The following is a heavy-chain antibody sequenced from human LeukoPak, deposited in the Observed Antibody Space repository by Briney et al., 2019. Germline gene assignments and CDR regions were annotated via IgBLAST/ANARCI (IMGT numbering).Heavy chain of an antibody. V-gene: IGHV4-4*07. D-gene: IGHD2-8*02. CDR2: IFVSGST. CDR1: GGSISDYY. Sequence: PSETLSLTCTVSGGSISDYYWSWIRQPAGKGLEWIGRIFVSGSTNYNPSLKSRVTMSVDTSKNQFSLKLTSVTAADTAVYYCVRGAYCTGGKCHFDSWGQGTLVTVSS. J-gene: IGHJ4*02. CDR3: VRGAYCTGGKCHFDS.